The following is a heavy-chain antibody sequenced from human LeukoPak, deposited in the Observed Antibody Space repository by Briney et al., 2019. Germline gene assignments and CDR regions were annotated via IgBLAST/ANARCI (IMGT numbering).Heavy chain of an antibody. J-gene: IGHJ3*02. CDR2: IHDSGNSM. V-gene: IGHV3-11*01. CDR1: GFTFSDYY. Sequence: GGSLRLSCAASGFTFSDYYMGWIRQAPGKGLEWISYIHDSGNSMYYADSVKGRFTISRDNAKKSLYLQMNSLRAEDTAVYFCARDRGDSSGHYDGFDIWDQGAMVTVSS. CDR3: ARDRGDSSGHYDGFDI. D-gene: IGHD3-22*01.